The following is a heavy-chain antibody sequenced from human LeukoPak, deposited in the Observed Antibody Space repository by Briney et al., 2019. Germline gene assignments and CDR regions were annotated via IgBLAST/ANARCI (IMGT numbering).Heavy chain of an antibody. V-gene: IGHV4-59*05. Sequence: SGGSLRLSCAASGFTVSSNYMSWVRQAPGKGLEWIGSIYYSGSTYYNPSLKSRVTISVDTSKNQFSLKLSSVTAADTAVYYCARRLGYCSSTSCYDAFDIWGQGTMVTVSS. D-gene: IGHD2-2*01. J-gene: IGHJ3*02. CDR1: GFTVSSNY. CDR2: IYYSGST. CDR3: ARRLGYCSSTSCYDAFDI.